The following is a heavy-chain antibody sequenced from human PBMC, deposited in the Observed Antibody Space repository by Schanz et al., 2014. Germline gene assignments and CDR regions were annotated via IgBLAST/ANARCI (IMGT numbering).Heavy chain of an antibody. V-gene: IGHV3-23*01. Sequence: EVHLLESGGGLVPPGGSLRLSCAASGFNFSDYAMCWVRQAPGKGLEWVSAISGGGGTTYYTESVKGRFAISRDNSKNTLFLQMNSLRAEDTAVYYCARDHTTESYYSAGPPIDYWGQGTLLAVSS. CDR1: GFNFSDYA. J-gene: IGHJ4*02. CDR3: ARDHTTESYYSAGPPIDY. D-gene: IGHD1-26*01. CDR2: ISGGGGTT.